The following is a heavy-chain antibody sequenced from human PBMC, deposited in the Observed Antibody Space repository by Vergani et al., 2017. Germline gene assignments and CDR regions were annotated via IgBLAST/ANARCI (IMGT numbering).Heavy chain of an antibody. J-gene: IGHJ6*03. Sequence: QVQLAESGGGRVQPGRFLRLSCAASGFSFSSHAIHWVRQAPGKGLEWVAVISNDGSKKYYADSVKGRFTISRDNSKNTLDLQMNSLITQDTAVYYCAKAGSVTSGSLQYNFYMDVWGKGTTVTVS. CDR3: AKAGSVTSGSLQYNFYMDV. CDR2: ISNDGSKK. CDR1: GFSFSSHA. D-gene: IGHD3-10*01. V-gene: IGHV3-30*18.